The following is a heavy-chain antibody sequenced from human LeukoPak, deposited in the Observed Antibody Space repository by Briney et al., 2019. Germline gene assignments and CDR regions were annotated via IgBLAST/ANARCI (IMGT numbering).Heavy chain of an antibody. CDR2: INPNSGGT. V-gene: IGHV1-2*02. D-gene: IGHD2-2*01. CDR3: ARGGVGIVVVPAAIPFDY. Sequence: ASVKVSCKASGYTFTGYYMHWVRQAPGQGLEWMGWINPNSGGTNYAQKFQGKVTMTRDTSISTAYMELSRLRSDDTAVYYCARGGVGIVVVPAAIPFDYWGQGTLVTVSS. J-gene: IGHJ4*02. CDR1: GYTFTGYY.